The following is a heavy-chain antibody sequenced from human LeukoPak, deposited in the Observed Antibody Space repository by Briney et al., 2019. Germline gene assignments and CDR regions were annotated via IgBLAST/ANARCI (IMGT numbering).Heavy chain of an antibody. CDR2: IYFGGTT. CDR3: ARHRSDTGGKKGVNWFDP. Sequence: SETLSLTCSVSGGSIKNYYWSWIRQPPGKGLEWLGNIYFGGTTNYNSSLKSRLSISVDTFKNQLSLNLQSVPPADTATYYCARHRSDTGGKKGVNWFDPWGQGTLVTVSS. V-gene: IGHV4-59*01. J-gene: IGHJ5*02. D-gene: IGHD4-23*01. CDR1: GGSIKNYY.